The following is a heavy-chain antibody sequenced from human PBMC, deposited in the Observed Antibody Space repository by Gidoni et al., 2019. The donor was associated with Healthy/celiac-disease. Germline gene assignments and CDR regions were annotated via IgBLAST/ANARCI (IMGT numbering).Heavy chain of an antibody. CDR3: ARTYSSGWETTNFDY. J-gene: IGHJ4*02. D-gene: IGHD6-19*01. CDR2: ISAYNGNT. Sequence: QVQLVQSGAEVKKPGASVKVSCKAPGYTFTSYGISWVRQAPGQGLEWMGWISAYNGNTNYAQKLQGRVTMTTDTSTSTAYMELRSLRSDDTAVYYCARTYSSGWETTNFDYWGQGTLVTVSS. V-gene: IGHV1-18*01. CDR1: GYTFTSYG.